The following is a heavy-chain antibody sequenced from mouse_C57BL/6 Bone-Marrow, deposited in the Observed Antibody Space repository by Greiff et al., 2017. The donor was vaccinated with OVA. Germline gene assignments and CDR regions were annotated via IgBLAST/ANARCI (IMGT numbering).Heavy chain of an antibody. CDR2: IYPYNGVS. CDR3: AREGWGYGSTLYYFDY. D-gene: IGHD1-1*01. V-gene: IGHV1-31*01. J-gene: IGHJ2*01. Sequence: VHVKQSGPELVKPGASVKISCKASGYSFTGYYMHWVKQSHGNILDWIGYIYPYNGVSSYNQKFKGKATLTVDKSSSTAYMELRSLTSEDSAVYYCAREGWGYGSTLYYFDYWGQGTTLTVSS. CDR1: GYSFTGYY.